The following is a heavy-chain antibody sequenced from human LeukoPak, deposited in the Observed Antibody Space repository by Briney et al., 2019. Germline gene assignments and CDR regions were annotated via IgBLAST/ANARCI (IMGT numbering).Heavy chain of an antibody. CDR1: GGSFSDFY. Sequence: AETLSLTCTVSGGSFSDFYWTWIRQSPGQGLEWIGYSGSSNYNPSLQSRVTILVDTSKRHFSLTLSSVTAADTGIYYCARTRRHYYGSGKNLTPWPAGLDVWGQGTTVIVS. CDR2: SGSS. J-gene: IGHJ6*02. D-gene: IGHD3-10*01. CDR3: ARTRRHYYGSGKNLTPWPAGLDV. V-gene: IGHV4-59*01.